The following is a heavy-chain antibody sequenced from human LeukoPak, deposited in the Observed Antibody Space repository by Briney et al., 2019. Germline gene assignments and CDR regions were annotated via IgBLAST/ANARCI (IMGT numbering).Heavy chain of an antibody. CDR1: GGTFSSYA. CDR3: ARGARPMITFGGVIDLDY. Sequence: GAAVKVSCKASGGTFSSYAISWVRQAPGQGLEWMGGIIQIFGTANYAQKFQGRVTITADESTSTAYMELSSLRSEDTAVYYCARGARPMITFGGVIDLDYWGRGTLVTVSS. D-gene: IGHD3-16*02. CDR2: IIQIFGTA. J-gene: IGHJ4*02. V-gene: IGHV1-69*13.